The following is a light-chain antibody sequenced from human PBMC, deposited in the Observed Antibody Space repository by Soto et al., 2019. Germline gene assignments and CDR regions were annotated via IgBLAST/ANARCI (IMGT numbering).Light chain of an antibody. CDR2: DVS. CDR1: SSDLGAYNY. CDR3: SSYTTSSTLV. V-gene: IGLV2-14*03. Sequence: QSALTQPASVSGSPGQSIAISCTGTSSDLGAYNYVSWYQYHPDKAPRLLIYDVSNRPSGVSDRFSGSKSGNTASLTISGLQAEDDADYYCSSYTTSSTLVFGGGTKLTVL. J-gene: IGLJ2*01.